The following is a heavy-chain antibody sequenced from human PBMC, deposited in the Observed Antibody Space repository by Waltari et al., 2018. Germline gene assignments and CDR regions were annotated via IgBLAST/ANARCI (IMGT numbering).Heavy chain of an antibody. D-gene: IGHD1-20*01. CDR1: GITFTNYA. Sequence: EVQLLESGGDLVQPGGSLRLSCAASGITFTNYAINWVRLAPGTGREWVSAITVGDDTYYTDSVKGRFTISRDTSKDTVHLQMNGLRADDTAVYYCATPFYNWDDPLHSWGQGTLVTVSS. V-gene: IGHV3-23*01. CDR3: ATPFYNWDDPLHS. J-gene: IGHJ4*02. CDR2: ITVGDDT.